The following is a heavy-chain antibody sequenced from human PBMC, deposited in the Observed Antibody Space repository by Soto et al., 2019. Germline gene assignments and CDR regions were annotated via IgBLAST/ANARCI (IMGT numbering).Heavy chain of an antibody. J-gene: IGHJ4*02. Sequence: SETLSLTCAVTGGSISSSTWRSWVRQPPGKGLEWIGEIYHSGSTNYNPSLKSRVTISVDKSKNQFSLKLSSVTAADTAVYYCARVSPTVTIDYWGQGTLVTVS. V-gene: IGHV4-4*02. D-gene: IGHD4-17*01. CDR3: ARVSPTVTIDY. CDR2: IYHSGST. CDR1: GGSISSSTW.